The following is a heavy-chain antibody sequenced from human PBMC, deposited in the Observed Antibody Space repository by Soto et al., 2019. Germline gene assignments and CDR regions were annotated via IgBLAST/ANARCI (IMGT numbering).Heavy chain of an antibody. CDR3: ARYRGSGNYNDY. CDR2: INAANGDT. Sequence: ASVKVSCKASGYTFTSYGIHWVRQAPGQRLEWMGWINAANGDTKYSPKFQGRVTISRDNAKNTLHLQMNSLRDEDTAVYLCARYRGSGNYNDYWGQGTLVTVSS. V-gene: IGHV1-3*01. D-gene: IGHD3-10*01. CDR1: GYTFTSYG. J-gene: IGHJ4*02.